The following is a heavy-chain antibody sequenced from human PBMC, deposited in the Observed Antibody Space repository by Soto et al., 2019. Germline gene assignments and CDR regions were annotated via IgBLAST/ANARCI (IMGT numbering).Heavy chain of an antibody. CDR3: ARGCQPWGGLECFDF. CDR1: GFTFSKYV. CDR2: ISDSASTT. D-gene: IGHD3-10*01. Sequence: EVQLLESGGDFVQPGGSLRLSCAASGFTFSKYVMSWVRQAPGKGLEWISDISDSASTTDYADSVKGRFTISRDNSRNALYLQMNSLRAEDTAVYYCARGCQPWGGLECFDFWGQGTLVTVSS. V-gene: IGHV3-23*01. J-gene: IGHJ4*02.